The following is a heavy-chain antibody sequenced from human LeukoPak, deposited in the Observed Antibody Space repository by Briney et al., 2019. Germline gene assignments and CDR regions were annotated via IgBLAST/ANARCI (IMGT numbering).Heavy chain of an antibody. V-gene: IGHV3-23*01. CDR1: GFTFSRYA. J-gene: IGHJ6*02. D-gene: IGHD2-2*01. CDR3: AARADIVVVPAAQFLYYGMGV. Sequence: GGSLRLSCAASGFTFSRYAMSWVRQAPGKGLEWVSAISGSGGSTYYADSVKGRFTISRDNSKNTLYLQMNSLRAEDTAVYYCAARADIVVVPAAQFLYYGMGVWGQGTTVTVSS. CDR2: ISGSGGST.